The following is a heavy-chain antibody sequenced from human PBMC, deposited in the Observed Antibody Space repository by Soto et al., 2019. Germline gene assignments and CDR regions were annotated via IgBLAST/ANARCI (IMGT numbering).Heavy chain of an antibody. D-gene: IGHD3-16*02. CDR2: ISSSSSYI. Sequence: EVQLVESGGGLVKPGGSLRLSCAASGFTFSSYSMNWVRQAPGKGLEWVSSISSSSSYIYYADSVKGRFTISRDNAKNSLYLQMNSLRAEDTAVYYCARDQSFRYGNAFDYWGQGTLVTVSS. V-gene: IGHV3-21*01. CDR1: GFTFSSYS. CDR3: ARDQSFRYGNAFDY. J-gene: IGHJ4*02.